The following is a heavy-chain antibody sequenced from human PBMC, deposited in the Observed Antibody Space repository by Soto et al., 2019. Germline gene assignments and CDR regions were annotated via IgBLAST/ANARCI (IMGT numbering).Heavy chain of an antibody. Sequence: ASVKVSCKASGYTFTSYDINWVRQATGQGLEWMGWMNPNSGNTGYAQKFQGRVTMTRNTSISTAYMELSSLRSEDTAVYYCARDSGYSGYLFYYYYGMDVWGQGTTVTVSS. CDR3: ARDSGYSGYLFYYYYGMDV. J-gene: IGHJ6*02. CDR2: MNPNSGNT. D-gene: IGHD5-12*01. V-gene: IGHV1-8*01. CDR1: GYTFTSYD.